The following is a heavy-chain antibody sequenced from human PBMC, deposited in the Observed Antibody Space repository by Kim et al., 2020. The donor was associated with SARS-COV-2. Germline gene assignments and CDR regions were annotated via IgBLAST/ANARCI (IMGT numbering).Heavy chain of an antibody. V-gene: IGHV3-49*03. CDR2: IRSKAYGGTT. CDR3: TSRAVAGSYYYYGMDV. D-gene: IGHD6-19*01. CDR1: GFTFGDYA. J-gene: IGHJ6*02. Sequence: GGSLRLSCTASGFTFGDYAMSWFRQAPGKGLEWVGFIRSKAYGGTTEYAASVKGRFTISRDDSKSIAYLQMNSLKTEDTAVYYCTSRAVAGSYYYYGMDVWGQGTTVTVSS.